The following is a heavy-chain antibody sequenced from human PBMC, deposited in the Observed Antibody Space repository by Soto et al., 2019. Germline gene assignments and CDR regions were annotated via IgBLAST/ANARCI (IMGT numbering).Heavy chain of an antibody. CDR3: AGDGVRNGAYNGWLDP. D-gene: IGHD3-16*01. CDR2: IKQDGREK. Sequence: PGGSLRLSCAASGFSFSSYWMTWVRQAPGKGLEWVANIKQDGREKYYVASVKGRFTISRDNAKNLVYLQMDSLTPDDTAVYFCAGDGVRNGAYNGWLDPWGTGTLVTVSS. V-gene: IGHV3-7*03. CDR1: GFSFSSYW. J-gene: IGHJ5*02.